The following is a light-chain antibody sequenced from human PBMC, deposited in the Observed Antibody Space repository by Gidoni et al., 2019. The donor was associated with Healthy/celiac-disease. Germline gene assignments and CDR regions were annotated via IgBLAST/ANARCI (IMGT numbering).Light chain of an antibody. J-gene: IGKJ2*01. CDR2: GAS. CDR1: QRVSSSY. CDR3: QKYGSSPLYT. Sequence: IVFTQSPSTLSLSPGERATLSCRASQRVSSSYLAWYQQKPGQAPRLLIYGASSRATGIPDRFSGSGSGTDFTLTISRLEPEDFAVYYCQKYGSSPLYTFGQGTKLEIK. V-gene: IGKV3-20*01.